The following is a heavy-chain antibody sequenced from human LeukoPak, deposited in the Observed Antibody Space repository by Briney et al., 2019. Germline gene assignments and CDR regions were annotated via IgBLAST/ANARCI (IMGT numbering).Heavy chain of an antibody. CDR3: AKDGGSSSSAGPDMYNWFDP. J-gene: IGHJ5*02. CDR2: ISWNSGSI. Sequence: PGRSLRLSCAASGFIFDDYAMHWVRQAPGKGLEWVSGISWNSGSIGYADSVKGRFTISRDNAKNSLYLQMNSLRAEDTALYYCAKDGGSSSSAGPDMYNWFDPWGQGTLVTVSS. V-gene: IGHV3-9*01. CDR1: GFIFDDYA. D-gene: IGHD6-13*01.